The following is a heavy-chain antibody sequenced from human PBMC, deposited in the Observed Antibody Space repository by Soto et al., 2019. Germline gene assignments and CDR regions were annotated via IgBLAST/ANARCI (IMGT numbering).Heavy chain of an antibody. CDR2: IYYLGNT. D-gene: IGHD3-22*01. Sequence: SETLSLTCSVSGGSIRSCSSYWGWIRQPPGKGLEWVGSIYYLGNTYYNPSLGSRVTISVDTSKNQFSLKLSSVTAADTAVFYCAGLYPYESSGYHHDYWGQGTLVTVSS. CDR1: GGSIRSCSSY. J-gene: IGHJ4*02. V-gene: IGHV4-39*01. CDR3: AGLYPYESSGYHHDY.